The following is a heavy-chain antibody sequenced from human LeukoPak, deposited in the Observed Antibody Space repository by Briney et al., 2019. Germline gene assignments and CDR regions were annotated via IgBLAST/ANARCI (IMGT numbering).Heavy chain of an antibody. V-gene: IGHV3-9*01. CDR1: GFTFDDYA. Sequence: PGRSLRLSCAASGFTFDDYAMHWVRQAPGKGLEWVSGISWNSGSIGYADSVKGRFTISRDNSKNTLYLQMNSLRAEDTAVYYCAKSEVGANWFDPWGQGTLVTVSS. D-gene: IGHD1-26*01. CDR3: AKSEVGANWFDP. CDR2: ISWNSGSI. J-gene: IGHJ5*02.